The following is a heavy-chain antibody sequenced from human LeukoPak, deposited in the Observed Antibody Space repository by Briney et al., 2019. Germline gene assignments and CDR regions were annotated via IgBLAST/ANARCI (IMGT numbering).Heavy chain of an antibody. CDR2: IYYSGST. CDR1: GGSISSSSYY. CDR3: ATLAVAGPFDY. D-gene: IGHD6-19*01. Sequence: SETLSLTCTVSGGSISSSSYYWGWIRQPRGKGLEWIGSIYYSGSTYYNPSLKSRVTISVDTSKNQFSLKLSSVTAADTAVYYCATLAVAGPFDYWGQGTLVTVSS. J-gene: IGHJ4*02. V-gene: IGHV4-39*01.